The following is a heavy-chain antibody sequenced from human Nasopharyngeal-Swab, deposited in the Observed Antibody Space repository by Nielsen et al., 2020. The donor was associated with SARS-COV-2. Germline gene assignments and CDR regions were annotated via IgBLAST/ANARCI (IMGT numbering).Heavy chain of an antibody. J-gene: IGHJ4*02. CDR2: ITTRGSYT. CDR1: GFTFSVYG. Sequence: GGSLRLSCAGSGFTFSVYGMNWVRQAPGKGLEWVASITTRGSYTYYADSVQGRFTISRDNAKNAVYLQMNSLRAEDTAVYHCVTGGSYYVYWGQGTLVTVSS. D-gene: IGHD1-26*01. CDR3: VTGGSYYVY. V-gene: IGHV3-21*06.